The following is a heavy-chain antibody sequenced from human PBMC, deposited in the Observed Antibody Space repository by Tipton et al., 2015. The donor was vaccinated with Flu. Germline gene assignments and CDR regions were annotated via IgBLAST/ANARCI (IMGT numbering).Heavy chain of an antibody. CDR3: ARHVDRSWMLEF. V-gene: IGHV4-59*01. Sequence: TLSLTCSVSGGSINSSYWSWIRQSPGKGLEWIGNIQYSGHTNCNPSLKSRVTIAVDTSKNQFSLQLSSVAAADTAVYYCARHVDRSWMLEFWGQGTLVTVSS. CDR1: GGSINSSY. J-gene: IGHJ4*02. CDR2: IQYSGHT. D-gene: IGHD3-10*01.